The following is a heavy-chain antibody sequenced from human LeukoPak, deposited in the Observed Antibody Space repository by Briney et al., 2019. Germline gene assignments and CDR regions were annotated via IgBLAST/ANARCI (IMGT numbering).Heavy chain of an antibody. D-gene: IGHD4-17*01. V-gene: IGHV3-66*04. CDR2: IYSGGST. CDR3: ARLVTTPYFFDY. CDR1: GGSFSGYY. Sequence: ETLSLTCAVYGGSFSGYYWSWIRQPPGKGLEWVSLIYSGGSTYYADSVKGRFTISRDNSKNTLYLQMNSLRAEDTAVYYCARLVTTPYFFDYWGQGTLVTVSS. J-gene: IGHJ4*02.